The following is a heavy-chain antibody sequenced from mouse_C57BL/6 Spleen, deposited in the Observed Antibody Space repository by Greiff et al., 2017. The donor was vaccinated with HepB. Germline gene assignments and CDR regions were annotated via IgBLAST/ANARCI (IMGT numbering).Heavy chain of an antibody. D-gene: IGHD5-5*01. Sequence: DVKLVESGGGLVKPGGSLKLSCAASGFTFSSYTMSWVRQTPEKRLEWVATISGGGGNTYYPDSVKGRFTISRDNAKNTLYLQMSSLRSEDTALYYCASHYPHAMDYWGQGTSVTVSS. J-gene: IGHJ4*01. CDR2: ISGGGGNT. V-gene: IGHV5-9*01. CDR1: GFTFSSYT. CDR3: ASHYPHAMDY.